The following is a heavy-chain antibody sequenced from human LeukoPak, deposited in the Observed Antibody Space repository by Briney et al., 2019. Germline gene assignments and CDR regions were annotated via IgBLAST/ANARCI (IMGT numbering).Heavy chain of an antibody. CDR1: GFTFSSYA. J-gene: IGHJ4*02. Sequence: GGSLRLSCAASGFTFSSYAMNWVRQAPGKGLEWVSQTSSSGGAIYYADSVKGRFTISRDNAKNSLYLQMNSLRVEDTAVYYCARYGYGGGFDYWGQGTLVTVSS. CDR3: ARYGYGGGFDY. V-gene: IGHV3-48*03. CDR2: TSSSGGAI. D-gene: IGHD5-18*01.